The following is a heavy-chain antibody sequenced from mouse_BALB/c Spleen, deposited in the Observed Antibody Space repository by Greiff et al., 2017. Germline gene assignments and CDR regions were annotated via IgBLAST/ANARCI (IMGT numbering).Heavy chain of an antibody. J-gene: IGHJ1*01. Sequence: VQLQQSGPELVKPGASVKISCKASGYTFTDYNMHWVKQSHGKSLEWIGYIYPYNGGTGYNQKFKSKATLTVDNSSSTAYMELRSLTSEDSAVYYCARYGYYGSKGYFDVWGAGTTVTVSS. D-gene: IGHD1-1*01. CDR1: GYTFTDYN. CDR3: ARYGYYGSKGYFDV. CDR2: IYPYNGGT. V-gene: IGHV1S29*02.